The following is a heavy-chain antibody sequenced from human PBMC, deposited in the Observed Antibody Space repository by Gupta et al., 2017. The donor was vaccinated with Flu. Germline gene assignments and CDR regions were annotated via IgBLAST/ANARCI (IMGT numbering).Heavy chain of an antibody. CDR2: IWYDGSNK. CDR1: GFTFSSYG. J-gene: IGHJ6*02. V-gene: IGHV3-33*01. CDR3: ARAPHIVVVTAILGMDV. D-gene: IGHD2-21*02. Sequence: QVQLVESGGGVVQPGRSLRLSCAASGFTFSSYGMHWVRQAPGKGLEWVAVIWYDGSNKYYADSVKGRFTISRDNSKNTLYLQMNSLRAEDTAVYYCARAPHIVVVTAILGMDVWGQGTTVTVSS.